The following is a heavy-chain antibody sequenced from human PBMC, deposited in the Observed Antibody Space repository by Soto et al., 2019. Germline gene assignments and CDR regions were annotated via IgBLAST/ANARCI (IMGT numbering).Heavy chain of an antibody. CDR3: ARVRVPTAMVPYYYYGMDV. D-gene: IGHD5-18*01. J-gene: IGHJ6*02. CDR1: GGSISSSSYY. V-gene: IGHV4-39*01. Sequence: SETLSLTCTVSGGSISSSSYYWGWIRQPPGKGLEWIGSIYYSGSTYYNPSLKSRVTISVDTSKNQFSLKLSSVTAADTAVYYCARVRVPTAMVPYYYYGMDVWGQGTTVTVSS. CDR2: IYYSGST.